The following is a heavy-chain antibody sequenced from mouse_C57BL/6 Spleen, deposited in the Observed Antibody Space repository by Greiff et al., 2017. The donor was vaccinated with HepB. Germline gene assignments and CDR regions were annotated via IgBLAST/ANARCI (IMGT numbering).Heavy chain of an antibody. D-gene: IGHD4-1*01. CDR1: GYTFTSYW. CDR2: IYPSDSET. CDR3: ARRGSWDVAWFAY. V-gene: IGHV1-61*01. J-gene: IGHJ3*01. Sequence: QVQLQQPGAELVRPGSSVKLSCKASGYTFTSYWMDWVKQRPGQGLEWIGNIYPSDSETHYNQKFKDKATLTVDQSSSTAYMQLSSLTSEDSAVYYCARRGSWDVAWFAYWGQGTLVTVSA.